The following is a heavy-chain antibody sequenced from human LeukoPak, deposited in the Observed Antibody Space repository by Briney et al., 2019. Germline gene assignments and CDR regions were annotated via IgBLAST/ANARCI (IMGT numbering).Heavy chain of an antibody. CDR1: GGSISSDY. CDR2: IYTSGST. V-gene: IGHV4-4*07. CDR3: AREVDAAAAYNWFDP. J-gene: IGHJ5*02. Sequence: SETLSLTCTVSGGSISSDYWSWIRQPAGKGLEWIGRIYTSGSTNYNPSLKSRVTISGDTSKNQFSLRLSSVTAADTAVYYCAREVDAAAAYNWFDPWGQGTLVTVSS. D-gene: IGHD2-2*01.